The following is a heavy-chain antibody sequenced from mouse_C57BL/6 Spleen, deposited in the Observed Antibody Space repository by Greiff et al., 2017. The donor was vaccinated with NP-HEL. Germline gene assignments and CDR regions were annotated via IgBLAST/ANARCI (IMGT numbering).Heavy chain of an antibody. Sequence: EVQVVESGEGLVKPGGSLKLSCAASGFTFSSYAMSWVRQTPEKRLEWVAYISSGGDYIYYADTVKGRFTISRDNARNTLYLQMSSLKSEDTAMYYCTGGNLAWFAYWGQGTLVTVSA. CDR3: TGGNLAWFAY. V-gene: IGHV5-9-1*02. CDR2: ISSGGDYI. J-gene: IGHJ3*01. D-gene: IGHD2-1*01. CDR1: GFTFSSYA.